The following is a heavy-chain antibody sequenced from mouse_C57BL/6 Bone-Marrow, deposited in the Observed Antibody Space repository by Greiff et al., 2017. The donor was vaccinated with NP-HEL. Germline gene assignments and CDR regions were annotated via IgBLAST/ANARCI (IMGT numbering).Heavy chain of an antibody. CDR1: GFTFSDYG. V-gene: IGHV5-17*01. CDR2: ISSGSSTI. CDR3: AKSKVGYAMDY. Sequence: EVQVVESGGGLVKPGGSLKLSCAASGFTFSDYGMHWVRQAPEKGLEWVAYISSGSSTIYYADTVKGRFTISRDNAKNTLFLQMTSLRSEDTAMYYCAKSKVGYAMDYWGQGTTLTVSS. D-gene: IGHD6-5*01. J-gene: IGHJ2*01.